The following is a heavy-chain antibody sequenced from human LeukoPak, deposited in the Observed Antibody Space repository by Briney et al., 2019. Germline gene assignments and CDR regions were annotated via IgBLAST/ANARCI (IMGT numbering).Heavy chain of an antibody. J-gene: IGHJ4*02. CDR1: GGSISSHY. Sequence: PSETLSLTCTVSGGSISSHYWSWIRQPPGKGLEWIGDIYYSGSPNYNPSLKSRATMSADTSKKQLSLKLASVTAADTAVYYCARGTGSFDYWGQGILVTVSS. D-gene: IGHD1-14*01. V-gene: IGHV4-59*11. CDR3: ARGTGSFDY. CDR2: IYYSGSP.